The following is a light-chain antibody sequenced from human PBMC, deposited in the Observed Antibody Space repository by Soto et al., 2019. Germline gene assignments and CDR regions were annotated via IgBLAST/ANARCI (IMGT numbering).Light chain of an antibody. CDR2: DVS. J-gene: IGLJ1*01. CDR3: CSYAGSYTYV. CDR1: SSDVGGYNY. Sequence: QSALTQPRSVSGSPGQSVTISCTGTSSDVGGYNYVSWYQQHPGKAPKLMIYDVSKRPSGVPDRFSGSKSGTTASLTISGLQAEDEADYYCCSYAGSYTYVFGTWTKVTVL. V-gene: IGLV2-11*01.